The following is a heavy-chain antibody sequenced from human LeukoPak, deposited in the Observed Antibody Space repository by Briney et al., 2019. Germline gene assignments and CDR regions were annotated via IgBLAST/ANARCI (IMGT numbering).Heavy chain of an antibody. D-gene: IGHD2-2*01. CDR1: GGSIGSSSYY. CDR3: ARLRYSSSTSCYRSNWFDP. V-gene: IGHV4-39*02. CDR2: IYYRGST. Sequence: SGTLSLTCSVSGGSIGSSSYYWGWIRQPPGKGLEWIGSIYYRGSTYYNPSVERRVTISVDTSKTHFSLQLSSVTAADTAVYYCARLRYSSSTSCYRSNWFDPWGQGTLVTVSS. J-gene: IGHJ5*02.